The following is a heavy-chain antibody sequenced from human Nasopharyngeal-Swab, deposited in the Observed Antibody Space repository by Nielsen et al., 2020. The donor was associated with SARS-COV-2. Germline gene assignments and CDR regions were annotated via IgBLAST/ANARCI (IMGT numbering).Heavy chain of an antibody. V-gene: IGHV3-30*18. CDR1: GFTFSSYG. Sequence: GESLKISCAASGFTFSSYGMHWVRQAPGKGLEWVAVISYDGSNKYYADSVKGRFTISRDNSKNTLYLQMNSLRAEDTAVYYCAKDRSPMVRGVTPLMNWGQGTLVTVSS. CDR2: ISYDGSNK. J-gene: IGHJ4*02. D-gene: IGHD3-10*01. CDR3: AKDRSPMVRGVTPLMN.